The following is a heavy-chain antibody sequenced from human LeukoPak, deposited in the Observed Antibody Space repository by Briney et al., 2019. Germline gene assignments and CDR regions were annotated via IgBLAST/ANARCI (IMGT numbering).Heavy chain of an antibody. CDR3: ARRGELSYFDY. CDR1: GGSISSSSYY. J-gene: IGHJ4*02. CDR2: IYYSGST. V-gene: IGHV4-39*01. Sequence: SETLSLTCTVSGGSISSSSYYWGWIRQPPGKGLEWIGSIYYSGSTYYNPSLKSRVTISVDTSKNQFSLKLGSVTAADTAVYYCARRGELSYFDYWGQGTLVTVSS. D-gene: IGHD3-10*01.